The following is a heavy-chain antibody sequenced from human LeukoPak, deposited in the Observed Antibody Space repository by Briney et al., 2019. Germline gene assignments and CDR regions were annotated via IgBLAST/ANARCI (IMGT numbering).Heavy chain of an antibody. CDR1: GFTFRSHA. D-gene: IGHD5-12*01. V-gene: IGHV3-30*18. Sequence: GGSLRLSCATSGFTFRSHAMHWVRQAQGRGLEWVAIGSYDGSNKYYADSVKGRFTISRDNSKNTLYLQMNSLRAEDTAVYYCAKTYSDYDFADYWGQGTLVTVSS. CDR2: GSYDGSNK. CDR3: AKTYSDYDFADY. J-gene: IGHJ4*02.